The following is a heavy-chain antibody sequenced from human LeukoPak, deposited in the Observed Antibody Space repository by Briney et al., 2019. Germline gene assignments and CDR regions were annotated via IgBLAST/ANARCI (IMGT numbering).Heavy chain of an antibody. CDR2: IYPGDSDT. V-gene: IGHV5-51*01. J-gene: IGHJ1*01. CDR3: ARGLAYCGGDCLEYFQH. CDR1: GYSFTSYW. D-gene: IGHD2-21*02. Sequence: GESPKISCKGSGYSFTSYWIGWVRQMPGKGLEGMGIIYPGDSDTRYSPSFQGQVTISADKSISTAYLQWSSLKASDTAMYYCARGLAYCGGDCLEYFQHWGQGTLVTVSS.